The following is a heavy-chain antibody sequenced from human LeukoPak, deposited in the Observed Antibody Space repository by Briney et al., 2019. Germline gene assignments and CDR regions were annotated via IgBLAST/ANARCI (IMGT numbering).Heavy chain of an antibody. Sequence: QPGGSLRLSCAASGFTFSSYWMHWVRQAPGKGLVWVSRINSDGSSTSYADSVKGRFTTSRDNAKNTLYLQMNSLRAEDTAVYYCARGPNYGTFDYWGQGTLVTVSS. V-gene: IGHV3-74*01. CDR1: GFTFSSYW. CDR2: INSDGSST. CDR3: ARGPNYGTFDY. D-gene: IGHD4-17*01. J-gene: IGHJ4*02.